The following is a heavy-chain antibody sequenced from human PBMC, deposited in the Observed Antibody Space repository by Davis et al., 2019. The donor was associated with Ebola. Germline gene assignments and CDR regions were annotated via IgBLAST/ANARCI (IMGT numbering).Heavy chain of an antibody. CDR2: ISYDGSNK. D-gene: IGHD2-15*01. J-gene: IGHJ3*02. CDR3: TPDIVVVVAATGAFDI. Sequence: GESLKISCAASGFTFSSYAMHWVRQAPGKGLEWVAVISYDGSNKYYADSVKGRFTISRDNSKNTLYLQMNSLRAEDTAVYYCTPDIVVVVAATGAFDIWGQGTMVTVSS. CDR1: GFTFSSYA. V-gene: IGHV3-30*04.